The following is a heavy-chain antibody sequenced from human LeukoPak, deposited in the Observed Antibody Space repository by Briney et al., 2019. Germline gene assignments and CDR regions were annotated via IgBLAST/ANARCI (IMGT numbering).Heavy chain of an antibody. CDR3: ARVPNYGSGSGFDP. V-gene: IGHV3-23*01. CDR2: ISGSGGST. J-gene: IGHJ5*02. CDR1: GFTFSSYA. D-gene: IGHD3-10*01. Sequence: GGSLRLSCAASGFTFSSYAMSWVRQAPGKGLEWVSAISGSGGSTYYADSVRGRFTISRDNSKNTLYLQMNSLRAEDTAVYYCARVPNYGSGSGFDPWGQGTLVTVSS.